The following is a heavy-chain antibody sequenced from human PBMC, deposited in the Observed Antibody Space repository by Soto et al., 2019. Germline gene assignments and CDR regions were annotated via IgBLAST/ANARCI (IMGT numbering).Heavy chain of an antibody. Sequence: PSETLSLTGTVSGGSMSSGDYYWSWMRQPPGKCLEWIGYIYYSGSTYYNPSLKSRVTISVDTSKNQFSLKLSSVTAADTAVYYCARDSGVERYSSSSGHFDYWGQGTLVTVAS. D-gene: IGHD6-6*01. J-gene: IGHJ4*02. CDR3: ARDSGVERYSSSSGHFDY. V-gene: IGHV4-30-4*01. CDR2: IYYSGST. CDR1: GGSMSSGDYY.